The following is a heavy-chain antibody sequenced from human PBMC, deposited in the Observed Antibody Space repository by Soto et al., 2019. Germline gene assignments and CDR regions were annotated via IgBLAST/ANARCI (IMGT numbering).Heavy chain of an antibody. CDR2: IKQDGSDK. V-gene: IGHV3-7*01. CDR1: GFMFSNYW. CDR3: ARNRDYAFDY. Sequence: EVQLVESGGGLVQHGGSLRLSCAASGFMFSNYWMSWVRQAPGKGLEWVAIIKQDGSDKYYADSVKGRFTISRDNAKNSLYLQMNSLRIEDAAVYYCARNRDYAFDYWGRGTLVTVSS. J-gene: IGHJ4*02. D-gene: IGHD4-17*01.